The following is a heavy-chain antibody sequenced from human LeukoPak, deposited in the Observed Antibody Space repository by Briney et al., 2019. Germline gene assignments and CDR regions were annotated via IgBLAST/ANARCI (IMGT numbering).Heavy chain of an antibody. CDR1: GFTFSSYG. J-gene: IGHJ4*02. CDR2: IWNDGNDK. CDR3: ARDNSGSYSFVDY. V-gene: IGHV3-33*01. Sequence: PGGSLRLSCEASGFTFSSYGMHWVRRAPGKGLERVAGIWNDGNDKYYADSVKGRFIISRDNSKNTLYLQMNSLRAEDTAVYYCARDNSGSYSFVDYWGQGTLVTVSS. D-gene: IGHD3-10*01.